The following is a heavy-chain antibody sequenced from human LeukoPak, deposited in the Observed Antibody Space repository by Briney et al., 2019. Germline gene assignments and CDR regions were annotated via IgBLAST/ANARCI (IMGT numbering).Heavy chain of an antibody. CDR3: ARGGITGYYRGGYFDY. D-gene: IGHD3-9*01. Sequence: PGGSLRLSCAASGFTFSSYDMHWVRQATGKGLEWVSAIGTAGDTYYPGSVKGRFTISRENAKNSLYLQMNSLRAGDTAVYYCARGGITGYYRGGYFDYWGQGTLVTVSS. J-gene: IGHJ4*02. CDR2: IGTAGDT. V-gene: IGHV3-13*01. CDR1: GFTFSSYD.